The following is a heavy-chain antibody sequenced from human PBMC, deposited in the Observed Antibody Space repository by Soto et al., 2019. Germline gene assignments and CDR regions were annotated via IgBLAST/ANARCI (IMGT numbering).Heavy chain of an antibody. Sequence: QVQLVESGGGVVQPGRSLRLSCAASGFTFSSYGMQRVRQAPDKGLEWVAVIAYDGSNKYYADSVKGRFTISRDNSKNTLYLPMNSLRAVDTAVYYCAKAHPYSYGLDYYYSYGMDVWGQGTTVTVSS. J-gene: IGHJ6*02. D-gene: IGHD5-18*01. CDR2: IAYDGSNK. V-gene: IGHV3-30*18. CDR1: GFTFSSYG. CDR3: AKAHPYSYGLDYYYSYGMDV.